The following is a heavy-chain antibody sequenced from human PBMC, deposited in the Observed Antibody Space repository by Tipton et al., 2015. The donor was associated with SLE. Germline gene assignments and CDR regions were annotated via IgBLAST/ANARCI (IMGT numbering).Heavy chain of an antibody. V-gene: IGHV4-38-2*01. CDR2: IHHSGNT. D-gene: IGHD3-9*01. CDR1: AYSISTGYN. J-gene: IGHJ4*02. CDR3: AGGEVLRYFDWSMKSYFDY. Sequence: LRLSCAVSAYSISTGYNWGWIRQPPGKGLEWIASIHHSGNTYYNPSPKSRVTISLDTSKNQFSLKLNSVTAADTAVYYCAGGEVLRYFDWSMKSYFDYWGQGTLVTVSS.